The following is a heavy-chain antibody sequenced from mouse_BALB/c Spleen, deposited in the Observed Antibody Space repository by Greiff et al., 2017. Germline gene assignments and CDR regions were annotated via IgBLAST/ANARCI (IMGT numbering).Heavy chain of an antibody. CDR2: INPYNGAT. V-gene: IGHV1-31*01. D-gene: IGHD2-4*01. Sequence: VQLQQSGPELVKPGASVKISCKASGYSFTGYYMHWVKQSHVKSLEWIGRINPYNGATSYNQNFKDKASLTVDKSSSTAYMELHSLTSEDSAVYYCARGDYDYDVDYAMDYWGQGTSVTVSS. CDR3: ARGDYDYDVDYAMDY. CDR1: GYSFTGYY. J-gene: IGHJ4*01.